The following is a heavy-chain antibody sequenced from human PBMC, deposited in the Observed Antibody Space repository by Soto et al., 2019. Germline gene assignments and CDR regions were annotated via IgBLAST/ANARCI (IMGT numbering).Heavy chain of an antibody. CDR1: GGSISSSRYY. J-gene: IGHJ4*02. Sequence: QLQLQESGPGLVKPSETLSLTYTVSGGSISSSRYYWGWVRQPPGKGLEWIASLYYSGSTYYNPSLKSRITMSADTSKTLFSLKLSSVTAADTAVYYCVRLDYDFWSAFGDYWGQGTLVTVSS. V-gene: IGHV4-39*02. CDR3: VRLDYDFWSAFGDY. D-gene: IGHD3-3*01. CDR2: LYYSGST.